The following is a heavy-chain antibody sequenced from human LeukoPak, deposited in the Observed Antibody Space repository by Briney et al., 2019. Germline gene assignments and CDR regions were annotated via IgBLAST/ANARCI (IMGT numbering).Heavy chain of an antibody. V-gene: IGHV3-23*01. Sequence: GGSLRLSCAASGFTFNSYAMSWVRQSPGKGLEWLSAIGGNGASTYYAGSVKGRFTISRDNSKNTVYLQMNSLRAEDTAVYYCGVGNGGNYWGQGTLVTVSS. CDR3: GVGNGGNY. D-gene: IGHD4-23*01. CDR1: GFTFNSYA. J-gene: IGHJ4*02. CDR2: IGGNGAST.